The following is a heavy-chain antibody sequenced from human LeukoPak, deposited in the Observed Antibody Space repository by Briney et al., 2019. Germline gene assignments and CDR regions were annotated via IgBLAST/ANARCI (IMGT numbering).Heavy chain of an antibody. Sequence: ASVKVSCKASGYTFTSYGISWVRQAPGQGLEWMGWINAYNGNTNYAQKLQGRVTMTTDTSTSTAYMELTSLRSDDTVVYYCASADCGSVRCLGNSFARWSQGTMVTVPS. D-gene: IGHD2-21*01. CDR2: INAYNGNT. J-gene: IGHJ3*01. CDR1: GYTFTSYG. V-gene: IGHV1-18*01. CDR3: ASADCGSVRCLGNSFAR.